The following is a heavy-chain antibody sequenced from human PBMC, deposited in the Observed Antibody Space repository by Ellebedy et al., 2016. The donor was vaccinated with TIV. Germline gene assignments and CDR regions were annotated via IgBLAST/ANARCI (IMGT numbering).Heavy chain of an antibody. V-gene: IGHV3-11*01. D-gene: IGHD4-23*01. CDR1: GFTFSDYY. Sequence: GGSLRLSCAASGFTFSDYYMSWIRQAPGKGLEWISYISSSGNTIYYADSVKGRFTISRDNAKNSLYLQMNSLRAEDTAVYYCASGPRWPTFDYWGQGTLVTVSS. CDR2: ISSSGNTI. CDR3: ASGPRWPTFDY. J-gene: IGHJ4*02.